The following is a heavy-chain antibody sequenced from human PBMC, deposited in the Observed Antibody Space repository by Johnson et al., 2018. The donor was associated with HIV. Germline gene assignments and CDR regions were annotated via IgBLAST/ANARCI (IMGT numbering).Heavy chain of an antibody. CDR2: INVDGSQM. CDR3: ARAHLIFPKNAFDF. D-gene: IGHD3-3*02. CDR1: GFTFSSYA. V-gene: IGHV3-7*01. Sequence: VQLVESGGGLVQPGGSLRLSCAASGFTFSSYAMSWVRQAPGKGLEWVANINVDGSQMYYLDSVQGRFTISRDNVNNSVFLLLNNLRVEDTAVYFCARAHLIFPKNAFDFWGQETMVTVSS. J-gene: IGHJ3*01.